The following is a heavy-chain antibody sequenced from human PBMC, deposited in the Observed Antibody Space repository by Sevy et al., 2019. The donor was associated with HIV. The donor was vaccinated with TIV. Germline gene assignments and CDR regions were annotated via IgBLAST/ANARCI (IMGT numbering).Heavy chain of an antibody. D-gene: IGHD5-18*01. J-gene: IGHJ4*02. V-gene: IGHV1-69*13. CDR2: IIPIFGTA. Sequence: ASVKVSCKASGGTFSSYAISWVRQAPGQGLEWMGGIIPIFGTANYAQKFQGRVTITADESTSTAYMELSSLRSEDTAVYYCARDQGYSYDLFYFDYWGQGTLVTVSS. CDR1: GGTFSSYA. CDR3: ARDQGYSYDLFYFDY.